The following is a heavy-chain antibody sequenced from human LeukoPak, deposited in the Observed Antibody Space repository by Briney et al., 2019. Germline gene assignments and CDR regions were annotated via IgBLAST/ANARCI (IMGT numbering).Heavy chain of an antibody. D-gene: IGHD3-9*01. J-gene: IGHJ4*02. V-gene: IGHV3-23*01. CDR2: ISGSGGST. CDR3: AKGPGFRLDY. Sequence: TGGSLRLSCAASGFTFSSYWMSWVRQAPGKGLEWVSAISGSGGSTYYADSVKGRFTISRDNSKNTQYLQMNSLRAEDTAVYYCAKGPGFRLDYWGQGTLVTVSS. CDR1: GFTFSSYW.